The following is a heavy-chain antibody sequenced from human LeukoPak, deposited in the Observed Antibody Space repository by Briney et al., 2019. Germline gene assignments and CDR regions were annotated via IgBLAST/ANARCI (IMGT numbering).Heavy chain of an antibody. V-gene: IGHV3-21*01. CDR2: ISSSSSYI. J-gene: IGHJ4*02. D-gene: IGHD6-13*01. Sequence: GGSLRLSCAASGFTFSSYSMNWVRQAPGKGLEWVSSISSSSSYIYYADSVKGRFTISRDNAKNSLYLQMNCLRAEDTAVYYCARDRPGIAAAGVFDYWGQGTLVTVSS. CDR1: GFTFSSYS. CDR3: ARDRPGIAAAGVFDY.